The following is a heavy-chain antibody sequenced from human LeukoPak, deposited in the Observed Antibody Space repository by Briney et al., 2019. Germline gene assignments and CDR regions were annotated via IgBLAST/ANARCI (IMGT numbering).Heavy chain of an antibody. CDR2: ISYDGSNK. CDR1: GFTFSSYG. D-gene: IGHD3-22*01. J-gene: IGHJ3*02. V-gene: IGHV3-30*18. Sequence: GGSLRLSCAASGFTFSSYGMHWVRQAPGKGLEWVAVISYDGSNKYYADSVKGRFTISRDNSKNTLYLQMNSLRAEDTAVYYCAKQFLWYYDSSGLDAFDIWGQGTMVTVSS. CDR3: AKQFLWYYDSSGLDAFDI.